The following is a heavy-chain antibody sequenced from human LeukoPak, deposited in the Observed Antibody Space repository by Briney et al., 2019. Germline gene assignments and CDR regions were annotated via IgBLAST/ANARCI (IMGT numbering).Heavy chain of an antibody. D-gene: IGHD2-15*01. J-gene: IGHJ5*02. CDR3: ARHGSGSVVPVGFDP. V-gene: IGHV3-48*01. CDR2: INSSSSTI. Sequence: GGSLRLSCAASGFIFTSYSMNWVRQAPGKGLEWISYINSSSSTIYYADSVRGRFTISRDNAKNSLYLQMNSLRAEDTAVYYCARHGSGSVVPVGFDPWGQGTLVTVSS. CDR1: GFIFTSYS.